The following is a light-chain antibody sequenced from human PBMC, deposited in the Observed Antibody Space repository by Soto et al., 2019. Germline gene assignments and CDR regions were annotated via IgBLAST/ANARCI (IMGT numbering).Light chain of an antibody. V-gene: IGKV3-15*01. CDR2: GAS. CDR1: QDVKTN. J-gene: IGKJ4*01. Sequence: VMTQAPATLSVSPGGRATLSCRASQDVKTNLAWYQQKPGQAPRLLIYGASTRATGIAARFSGSGSGTDFTLTISSLEPEDSAVYYCQQRYVWLTFGGGTKVDIK. CDR3: QQRYVWLT.